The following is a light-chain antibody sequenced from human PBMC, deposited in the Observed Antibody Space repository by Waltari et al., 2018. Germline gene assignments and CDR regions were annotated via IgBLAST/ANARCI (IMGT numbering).Light chain of an antibody. CDR2: KNN. CDR3: AAWDDSLSGVL. Sequence: QSVLTQPPSASGTPGPRVTISCSVSRSNIGSYYVNWYQQLPRTAPKLLIYKNNPRPSGVPDRFSGSKSGTSASLAISGLRSEDEADYYCAAWDDSLSGVLFGGGTKLTVL. V-gene: IGLV1-47*01. CDR1: RSNIGSYY. J-gene: IGLJ2*01.